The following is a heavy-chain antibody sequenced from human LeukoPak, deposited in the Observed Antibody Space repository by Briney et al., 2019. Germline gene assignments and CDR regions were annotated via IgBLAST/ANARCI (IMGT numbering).Heavy chain of an antibody. CDR1: GDSISPYY. V-gene: IGHV4-59*01. CDR3: ARDKQPGDY. D-gene: IGHD5-18*01. CDR2: IYYSGDT. Sequence: PSETLSLTCTVSGDSISPYYRGWIRQPPGKGLEWIGYIYYSGDTTYNPSLKSRVTISVDTSKNQFSLKLSSVTAADTAVYYCARDKQPGDYWGQGALVTVSS. J-gene: IGHJ4*02.